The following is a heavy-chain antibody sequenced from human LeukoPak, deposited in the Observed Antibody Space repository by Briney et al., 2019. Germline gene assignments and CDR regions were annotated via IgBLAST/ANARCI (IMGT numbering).Heavy chain of an antibody. D-gene: IGHD2-2*01. J-gene: IGHJ5*02. Sequence: GASVKVSCKVSGYSLTELSMHWVRQAPGKGLEWMGSFDPEDGETIYAQKFQGRVTMTEDTSTDTAYMELNSLKSDDTAVYYCAMEEYHLHSNWFYPWGQGTLVTVSS. CDR2: FDPEDGET. CDR1: GYSLTELS. CDR3: AMEEYHLHSNWFYP. V-gene: IGHV1-24*01.